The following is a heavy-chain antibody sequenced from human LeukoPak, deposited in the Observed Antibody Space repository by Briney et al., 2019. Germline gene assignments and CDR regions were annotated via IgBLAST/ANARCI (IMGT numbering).Heavy chain of an antibody. V-gene: IGHV3-49*03. CDR1: GFTFGDYA. CDR3: TRDHDRTGTFGP. Sequence: GGSLRLSCTASGFTFGDYATSWFRQAPGKGLEWVGFIRSKAYGGTTEYAASVKGRFTISRDDSKSIAYLQMNSLKTEDTAVYYCTRDHDRTGTFGPWGQGTLVTVSS. CDR2: IRSKAYGGTT. D-gene: IGHD1-1*01. J-gene: IGHJ5*02.